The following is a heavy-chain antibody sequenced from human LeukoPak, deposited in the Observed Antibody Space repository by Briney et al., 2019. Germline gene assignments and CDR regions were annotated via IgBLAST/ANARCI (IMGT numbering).Heavy chain of an antibody. D-gene: IGHD5-12*01. CDR1: GGSFSSGDYY. CDR3: ARAVESVAILFDY. V-gene: IGHV4-30-4*01. J-gene: IGHJ4*02. CDR2: IYYSGST. Sequence: SETLSLTCTVSGGSFSSGDYYWSWIRQPPGKGLEWIGYIYYSGSTYYNPSLKSRVTISVDTSKNQFSLKLSSVTAADTAVYYCARAVESVAILFDYWGQGTLVTVSS.